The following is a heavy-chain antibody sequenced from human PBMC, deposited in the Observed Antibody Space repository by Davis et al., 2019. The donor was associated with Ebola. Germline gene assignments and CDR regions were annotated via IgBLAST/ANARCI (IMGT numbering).Heavy chain of an antibody. J-gene: IGHJ4*02. CDR2: IYYSGST. Sequence: PSETLSLTCTVSGGSISSYYWSWIRQPPGKGLEWIGYIYYSGSTNYNPSLKSRVTISVDTSKNQFSLKLSSVTAADTAVYYCARDGGIYSGSYYDDYWGQGTLVTVSS. CDR1: GGSISSYY. D-gene: IGHD1-26*01. V-gene: IGHV4-59*12. CDR3: ARDGGIYSGSYYDDY.